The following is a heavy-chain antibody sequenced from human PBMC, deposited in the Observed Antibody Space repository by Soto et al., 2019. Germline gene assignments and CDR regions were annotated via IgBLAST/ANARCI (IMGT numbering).Heavy chain of an antibody. CDR1: GGSFSGYY. J-gene: IGHJ4*02. Sequence: SETLSFTCAVYGGSFSGYYWSWIRQPPGKGLEWIGEINHSGSTNYNPSLKSRVTISVDTSKNQFSLKLSSVTAADTAVYYCARVWFHSSSWYYYFDYWGQGTLVTVSS. D-gene: IGHD6-13*01. CDR2: INHSGST. V-gene: IGHV4-34*01. CDR3: ARVWFHSSSWYYYFDY.